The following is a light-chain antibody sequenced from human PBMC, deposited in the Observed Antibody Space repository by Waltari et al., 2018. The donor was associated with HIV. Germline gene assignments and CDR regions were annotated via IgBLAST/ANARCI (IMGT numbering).Light chain of an antibody. V-gene: IGLV3-25*03. CDR2: KDS. CDR3: QSADSSGAYRV. CDR1: ALPKEY. J-gene: IGLJ3*02. Sequence: SYELTQPPTVSVSPGQTARITCSGDALPKEYAYWYQQKPGQAPVLVIAKDSERPSGIPELFSGSSSGTTVTLTISGGQAEDEADYYCQSADSSGAYRVFGGGTKLTVL.